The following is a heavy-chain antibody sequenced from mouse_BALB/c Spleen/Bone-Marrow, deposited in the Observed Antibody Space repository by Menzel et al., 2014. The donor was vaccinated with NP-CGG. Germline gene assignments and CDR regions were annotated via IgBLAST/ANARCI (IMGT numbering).Heavy chain of an antibody. Sequence: EVQRVESGPGLVKPSQSLSLTCTVTGYSITSDYAWNWIRQFPGNKLEWMGYIGYSGSTSYNPSLKSRISITRDTSKNQFFLQLNSATTEDTATYYCARGRDYFDYWGQGTTLTVSS. CDR2: IGYSGST. CDR1: GYSITSDYA. J-gene: IGHJ2*01. V-gene: IGHV3-2*02. CDR3: ARGRDYFDY.